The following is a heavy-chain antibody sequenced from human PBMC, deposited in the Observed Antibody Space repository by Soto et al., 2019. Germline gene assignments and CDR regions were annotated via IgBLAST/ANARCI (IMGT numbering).Heavy chain of an antibody. CDR2: INPSGGST. J-gene: IGHJ6*02. CDR1: GYTFTSYY. CDR3: ARQPGSYSSSSGYYYGMDV. D-gene: IGHD6-6*01. V-gene: IGHV1-46*01. Sequence: QVQLVQSGAEVKKPGASVKVSCKASGYTFTSYYMHWVRQAPGQGLEWMGIINPSGGSTSYAQKFQGRVTMTRDKSTSTVYMELSSLRSEDTAVYYCARQPGSYSSSSGYYYGMDVWGQGTTVTVSS.